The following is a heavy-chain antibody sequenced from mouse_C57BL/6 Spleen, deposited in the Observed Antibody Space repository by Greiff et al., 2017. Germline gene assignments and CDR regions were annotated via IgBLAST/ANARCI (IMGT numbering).Heavy chain of an antibody. CDR3: ARSAANWDPIYWYFDV. Sequence: VQLQQSGPELVKPGASVKISCKASGYSFTDYNMNWVKQSNGKSLEWIGVINPNYGTTSYNQKFKGKATLTVDQSSSTASMQLNSLTSEDSAVYYCARSAANWDPIYWYFDVWGTGTTVTVSS. CDR1: GYSFTDYN. CDR2: INPNYGTT. J-gene: IGHJ1*03. D-gene: IGHD4-1*01. V-gene: IGHV1-39*01.